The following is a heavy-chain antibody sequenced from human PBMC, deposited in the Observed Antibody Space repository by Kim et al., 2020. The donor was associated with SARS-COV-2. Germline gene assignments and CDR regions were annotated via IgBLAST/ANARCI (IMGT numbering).Heavy chain of an antibody. V-gene: IGHV4-39*01. CDR1: GGSISSSSYY. CDR3: ASSLYYDRAIAYDY. CDR2: IYYSGST. Sequence: SETLSLTCTVSGGSISSSSYYWGWIRQPPGKGLEWIGSIYYSGSTYYNPSLKSRVTISVDTSKNQFSLKLSSVTAADTAVYYCASSLYYDRAIAYDYWGQGTLVTVSS. D-gene: IGHD3-22*01. J-gene: IGHJ4*02.